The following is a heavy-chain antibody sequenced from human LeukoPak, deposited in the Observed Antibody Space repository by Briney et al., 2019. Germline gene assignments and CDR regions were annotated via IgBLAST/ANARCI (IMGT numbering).Heavy chain of an antibody. CDR2: ISGSGGST. CDR3: AKVGLRQLWLYYFDY. V-gene: IGHV3-23*01. D-gene: IGHD5-18*01. J-gene: IGHJ4*02. CDR1: GFTFSSYA. Sequence: SGGSLRLSCAAPGFTFSSYAMSWVRQAPGKGLEWVSAISGSGGSTYYADSVKGRFTISRDNSKNTLYLQMNSLRAEDTAVYYCAKVGLRQLWLYYFDYWGQGTLVTVSS.